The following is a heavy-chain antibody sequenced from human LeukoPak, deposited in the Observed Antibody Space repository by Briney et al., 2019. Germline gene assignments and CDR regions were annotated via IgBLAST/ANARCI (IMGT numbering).Heavy chain of an antibody. V-gene: IGHV4-4*09. CDR3: ARLGSIRSLPYYYYYMDV. D-gene: IGHD2-2*01. CDR1: GGSISSYY. J-gene: IGHJ6*03. Sequence: SETLSLTCTVYGGSISSYYWSWIRQPPGKGLEWIGYIYTSGSTNYNPSLKSRVTISVDTSKNQFSLKLSSVTAADTAVYYCARLGSIRSLPYYYYYMDVWGKGTTVTVSS. CDR2: IYTSGST.